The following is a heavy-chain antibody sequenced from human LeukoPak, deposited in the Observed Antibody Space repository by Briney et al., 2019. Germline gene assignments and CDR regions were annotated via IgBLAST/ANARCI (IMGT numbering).Heavy chain of an antibody. Sequence: GGSLRLSCTASGFTFGGYAMSWVRQAPGKGLEWVGFIRGKAYGGTTEYAASVKGRFTISRDDSKGIAYLQMNSLNTEDTAIYYCTRDGPFGGNSYFDYWGQGTLVTVSS. J-gene: IGHJ4*02. CDR1: GFTFGGYA. D-gene: IGHD3-16*01. CDR3: TRDGPFGGNSYFDY. V-gene: IGHV3-49*04. CDR2: IRGKAYGGTT.